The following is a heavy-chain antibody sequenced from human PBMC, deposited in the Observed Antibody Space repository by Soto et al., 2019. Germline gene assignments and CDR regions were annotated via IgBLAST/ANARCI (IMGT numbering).Heavy chain of an antibody. CDR1: GDSVSSNSAA. CDR2: TYYRSKWYN. Sequence: SQTLSLPCAISGDSVSSNSAAWNWIRQSPSRGLEWLGRTYYRSKWYNDYAVSVKSRITINPDTSKNQFSLQLNSVTPEDTAVYYCARDLSEGSGWFYYYYGMDVWGQGTTVTVSS. D-gene: IGHD6-19*01. J-gene: IGHJ6*02. CDR3: ARDLSEGSGWFYYYYGMDV. V-gene: IGHV6-1*01.